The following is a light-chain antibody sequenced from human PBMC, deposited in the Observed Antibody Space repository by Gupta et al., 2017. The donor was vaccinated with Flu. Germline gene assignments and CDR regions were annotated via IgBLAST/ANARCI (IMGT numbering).Light chain of an antibody. V-gene: IGLV1-44*01. J-gene: IGLJ3*02. CDR3: TTWDDSLNCVV. CDR2: ANN. Sequence: QSVLPQSPSASGTPGQRVTISCSGSSSNIGSNSVNWYQQFPGSAPQLLIYANNQRPSGVPDRFSGSKSGTSASLAISGLQSEDDADYYCTTWDDSLNCVVFGGRTKLTVL. CDR1: SSNIGSNS.